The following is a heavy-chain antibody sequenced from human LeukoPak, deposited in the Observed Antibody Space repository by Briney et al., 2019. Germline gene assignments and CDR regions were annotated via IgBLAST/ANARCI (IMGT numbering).Heavy chain of an antibody. CDR3: ARVPYDSSGYYPFYFDY. V-gene: IGHV3-20*04. CDR2: INWNGGST. CDR1: GFTFDDYG. J-gene: IGHJ4*02. D-gene: IGHD3-22*01. Sequence: PGGSLRLSCAASGFTFDDYGMSWVRQAPGKGLEWASGINWNGGSTGYADSVKGRFTISRDNAKNSLYLQMNSLRAEDTALYYCARVPYDSSGYYPFYFDYWGQGTLVTVSS.